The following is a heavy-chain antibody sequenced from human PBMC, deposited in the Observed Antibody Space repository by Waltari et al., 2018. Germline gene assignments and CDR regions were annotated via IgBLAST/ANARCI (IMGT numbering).Heavy chain of an antibody. V-gene: IGHV1-3*01. D-gene: IGHD2-2*01. CDR3: ARTASWAFDH. CDR2: INPDNGDT. Sequence: VQLLQSGAEVKKSGASVKVSCKASGYTFTAYAVHWVRQAPGQGPEWMGWINPDNGDTKYSQKFQGRATITRDSSANTAYMELSSLISEDTAVYYCARTASWAFDHWGQGTLVTVSS. CDR1: GYTFTAYA. J-gene: IGHJ4*02.